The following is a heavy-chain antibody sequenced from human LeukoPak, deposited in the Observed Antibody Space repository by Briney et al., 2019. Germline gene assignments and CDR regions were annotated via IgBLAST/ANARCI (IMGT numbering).Heavy chain of an antibody. CDR3: AKTSGSPYYFDY. V-gene: IGHV3-23*01. D-gene: IGHD3-10*01. CDR1: GFTFSNFA. J-gene: IGHJ4*01. CDR2: ISANGGAT. Sequence: WGSLSLSCAASGFTFSNFAMSWVRQAPGKGLECVSLISANGGATYYADSVKGRFTISRDNSKSTLYLQMNSLRADDTAVYYCAKTSGSPYYFDYWAERPLLTVSS.